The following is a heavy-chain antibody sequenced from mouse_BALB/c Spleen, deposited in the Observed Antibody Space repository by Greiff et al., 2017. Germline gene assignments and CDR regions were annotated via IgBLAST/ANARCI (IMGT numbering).Heavy chain of an antibody. J-gene: IGHJ4*01. V-gene: IGHV1-39*01. D-gene: IGHD1-1*01. Sequence: EVQRVESGPELEKPGASVKISCKASGYSFTGYNMNWVKQSNGKSLEWIGNIDPYYGGTSYNQKFKGKATLTVDKSSSTAYMQLKSLTSEDSAVYYCARLGIYYYGSSYDAMDYWGQGTSVTVSS. CDR3: ARLGIYYYGSSYDAMDY. CDR2: IDPYYGGT. CDR1: GYSFTGYN.